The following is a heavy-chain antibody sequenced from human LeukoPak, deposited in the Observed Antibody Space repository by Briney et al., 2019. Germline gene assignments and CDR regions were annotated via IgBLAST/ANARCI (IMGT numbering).Heavy chain of an antibody. J-gene: IGHJ4*02. CDR2: IDWDDDK. CDR3: ARISPSGSSWQGYFDY. CDR1: GFSLSTSGTR. V-gene: IGHV2-70*04. D-gene: IGHD6-13*01. Sequence: ESGPALVKPTQTLTLTCTFSGFSLSTSGTRVSWIRQPPGKALEWLARIDWDDDKFYSTSLKTRLTISKDTSKNQVVLTMTNMDPVDTATYYCARISPSGSSWQGYFDYWGQGTLVTVSS.